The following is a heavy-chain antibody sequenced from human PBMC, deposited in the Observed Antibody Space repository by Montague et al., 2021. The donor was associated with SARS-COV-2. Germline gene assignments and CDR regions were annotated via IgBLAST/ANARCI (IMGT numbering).Heavy chain of an antibody. CDR1: DGSFSDYS. J-gene: IGHJ4*02. CDR3: ARGRQHINMVVVVVTGGEYYFDV. Sequence: SETLSLTCAVYDGSFSDYSWTWIRQPPGKGMERIWEINHRGSTNYNQSPNSRVTISVDTSKNQFSLKMTSVTAADTAVYYCARGRQHINMVVVVVTGGEYYFDVWGQGTLVAVSS. D-gene: IGHD3-22*01. CDR2: INHRGST. V-gene: IGHV4-34*01.